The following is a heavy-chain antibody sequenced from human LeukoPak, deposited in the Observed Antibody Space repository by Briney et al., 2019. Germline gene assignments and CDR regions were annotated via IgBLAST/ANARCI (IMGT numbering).Heavy chain of an antibody. Sequence: PSVTLSLTCAVYGGSFSGYYWSWIRQPPGKGLEWIGEINHSGSTNYNPSLKSRVTISVDTSKNQFSLKLSSVTAADTAVYYCARGPKITIFGVVIRYYFDYWGQGTLVTVSS. CDR3: ARGPKITIFGVVIRYYFDY. CDR1: GGSFSGYY. CDR2: INHSGST. D-gene: IGHD3-3*01. J-gene: IGHJ4*02. V-gene: IGHV4-34*01.